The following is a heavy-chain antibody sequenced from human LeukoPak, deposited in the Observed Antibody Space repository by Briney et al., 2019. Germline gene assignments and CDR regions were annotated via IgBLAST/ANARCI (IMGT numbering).Heavy chain of an antibody. CDR1: GFSFNRYA. CDR3: AKAKTQAMVLPGNY. D-gene: IGHD5-18*01. CDR2: IGATGATT. Sequence: GGSLRLSCAASGFSFNRYAMSWVRQTPGKGLEWVSIIGATGATTYYTDSVRGRFTISRDNSKNTLNLQMNGLRAEDTAVYFCAKAKTQAMVLPGNYWGQGTRVTVSS. V-gene: IGHV3-23*01. J-gene: IGHJ4*02.